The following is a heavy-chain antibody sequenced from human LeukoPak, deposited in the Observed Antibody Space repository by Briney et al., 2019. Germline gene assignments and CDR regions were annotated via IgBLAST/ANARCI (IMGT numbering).Heavy chain of an antibody. CDR3: ANLHDYGSLDY. V-gene: IGHV3-23*01. CDR1: GFTFSSYA. CDR2: ISGSGGST. Sequence: GSLRLSCAASGFTFSSYAMSWVRQTPGKGLEWVSAISGSGGSTYYADSVKGRFTISRDNSKNTLYLQMNSLRAEDTAVYYCANLHDYGSLDYWGQGTLVTVSS. D-gene: IGHD3-10*01. J-gene: IGHJ4*02.